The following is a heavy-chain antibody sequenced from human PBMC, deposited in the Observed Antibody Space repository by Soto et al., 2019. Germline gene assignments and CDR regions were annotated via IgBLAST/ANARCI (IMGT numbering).Heavy chain of an antibody. J-gene: IGHJ1*01. CDR3: AKDGDILRGNPEYFHH. CDR2: ISGGGGST. V-gene: IGHV3-23*01. CDR1: GFTFSSYA. Sequence: EVQLLESGGGLVQPGGSLRLSCAASGFTFSSYAMSWVRQAPGKGLECVSSISGGGGSTYYADSVKGRFTISRDNSKNTLYLQMNSLRAEDTGDYYCAKDGDILRGNPEYFHHWGQGTLVTVS. D-gene: IGHD3-9*01.